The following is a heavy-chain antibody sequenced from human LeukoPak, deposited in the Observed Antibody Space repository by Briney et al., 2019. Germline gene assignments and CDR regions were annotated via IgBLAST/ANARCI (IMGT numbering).Heavy chain of an antibody. CDR3: AREKGSQQLAFDY. Sequence: GGSLRLSCAASGFTFSSYAMNWVRQAPGKGLEWVAVISYDGSNKYYADSVKGRFTISRDNSKNTLYLQMNSLRAEDTAVYYCAREKGSQQLAFDYWGQGTLVTVSS. CDR1: GFTFSSYA. D-gene: IGHD6-13*01. CDR2: ISYDGSNK. V-gene: IGHV3-30-3*01. J-gene: IGHJ4*02.